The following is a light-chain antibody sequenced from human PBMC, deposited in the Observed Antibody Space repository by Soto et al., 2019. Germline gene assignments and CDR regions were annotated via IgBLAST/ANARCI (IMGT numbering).Light chain of an antibody. CDR3: TSYGGSSNLV. Sequence: QSALTQPPSASGSPGQSVTISCTGTSSDVGAYNYVSWYQQHPGKAPKVMIYEVNKRPSGVPDRFSGSKSGNTASLTVSGLQAEDEADYYCTSYGGSSNLVFGGGTKLTVL. V-gene: IGLV2-8*01. J-gene: IGLJ3*02. CDR1: SSDVGAYNY. CDR2: EVN.